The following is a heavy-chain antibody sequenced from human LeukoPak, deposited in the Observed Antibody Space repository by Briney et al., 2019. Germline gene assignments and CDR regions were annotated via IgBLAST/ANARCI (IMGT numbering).Heavy chain of an antibody. CDR2: ISGSGDST. Sequence: PGGSLRLSCAASGFTFSSYAMSWVRQAPGKGLEWVSTISGSGDSTYSADSVKGRFTISRDNSKNTLYLQMNSLRAEDTAVYYCAKEPPGATGHLDYWGQGTLVTVSS. D-gene: IGHD2-2*01. V-gene: IGHV3-23*01. J-gene: IGHJ4*02. CDR3: AKEPPGATGHLDY. CDR1: GFTFSSYA.